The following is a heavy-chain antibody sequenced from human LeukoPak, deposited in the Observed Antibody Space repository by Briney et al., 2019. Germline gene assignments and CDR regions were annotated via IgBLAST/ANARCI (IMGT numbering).Heavy chain of an antibody. CDR2: IKSKTDGGTT. V-gene: IGHV3-15*01. J-gene: IGHJ6*03. D-gene: IGHD6-6*01. CDR1: GFTFSNAW. CDR3: TTGSSYKYYYYMDV. Sequence: GGSLRLSCAASGFTFSNAWMSWVRQAPGKGLEWVGRIKSKTDGGTTDYAAPVKGRFTISRDDSKNTLYLQMNSLKTEDTAVYYCTTGSSYKYYYYMDVWGEGTTVTVSS.